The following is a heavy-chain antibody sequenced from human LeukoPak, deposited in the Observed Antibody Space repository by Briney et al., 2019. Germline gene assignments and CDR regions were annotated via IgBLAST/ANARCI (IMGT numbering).Heavy chain of an antibody. CDR2: IYWDDDK. V-gene: IGHV2-5*02. D-gene: IGHD1-26*01. CDR1: GFSLSTTGVG. J-gene: IGHJ4*02. CDR3: SISGAASNFDY. Sequence: SGPTLVKPTQTLTLFCNFSGFSLSTTGVGVGWIRQPPGKALEWLALIYWDDDKRYSPSLKSRLTITKETSKNQGIFKMTNMEPEDSITDSCSISGAASNFDYWGQGTLVTVYS.